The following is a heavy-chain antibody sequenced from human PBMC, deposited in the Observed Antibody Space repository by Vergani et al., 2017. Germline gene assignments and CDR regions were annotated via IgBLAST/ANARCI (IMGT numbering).Heavy chain of an antibody. CDR1: GYSFTSYW. CDR2: IYPGDSDT. CDR3: ARPYCSGGSCYSYFDY. J-gene: IGHJ4*02. D-gene: IGHD2-15*01. V-gene: IGHV5-51*01. Sequence: EVQLVQSGAEVKKPGESLTISCKGSGYSFTSYWIGWVRQMPGKGLEWMGIIYPGDSDTRYSPSFQGQVTISADKSISTAYLQWSSLKASDTAMYYCARPYCSGGSCYSYFDYWGQGTLVTVSS.